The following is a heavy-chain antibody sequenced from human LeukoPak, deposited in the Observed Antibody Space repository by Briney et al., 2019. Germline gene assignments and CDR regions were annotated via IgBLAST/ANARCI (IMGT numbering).Heavy chain of an antibody. CDR3: ARGPTPARGSYTPYLDY. CDR1: GGSISSGDYY. Sequence: PSQTLSLTCTVSGGSISSGDYYWSWIRQPPGKGLEWIGYIYYSGSTYYNPSLKSRVTISVDTSKNQFSLKLCSVTAAYTAAYYCARGPTPARGSYTPYLDYWGRGTLVTVSS. V-gene: IGHV4-30-4*08. CDR2: IYYSGST. D-gene: IGHD6-19*01. J-gene: IGHJ4*02.